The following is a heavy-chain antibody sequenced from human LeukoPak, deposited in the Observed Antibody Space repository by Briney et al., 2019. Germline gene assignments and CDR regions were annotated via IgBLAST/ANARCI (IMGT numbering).Heavy chain of an antibody. CDR1: GYTFTGYY. D-gene: IGHD6-13*01. CDR3: VGSNWAAGAAFDS. J-gene: IGHJ4*02. Sequence: ASVKVSCKASGYTFTGYYIHWVRRAPGQGLEWMGWIYPYSGDTNYAQNFQGRVTMTRDTSISTAYMELSSLKSDDTAVYYCVGSNWAAGAAFDSWGQGTQVTVSS. V-gene: IGHV1-2*02. CDR2: IYPYSGDT.